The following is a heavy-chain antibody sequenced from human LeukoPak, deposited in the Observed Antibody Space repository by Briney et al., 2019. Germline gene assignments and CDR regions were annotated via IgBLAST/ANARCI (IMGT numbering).Heavy chain of an antibody. J-gene: IGHJ4*02. CDR1: GGSISSSSYY. V-gene: IGHV4-39*07. CDR3: ARAMSIAARLQTIFDY. D-gene: IGHD6-6*01. Sequence: SETLSLTCTVAGGSISSSSYYWGWIRQPPGKGLEWIGSIYYSGSTYYNPSLKSRVTISVDTSKNQFSLNLTSVTAADTAVYYCARAMSIAARLQTIFDYWGQGTLVTVSS. CDR2: IYYSGST.